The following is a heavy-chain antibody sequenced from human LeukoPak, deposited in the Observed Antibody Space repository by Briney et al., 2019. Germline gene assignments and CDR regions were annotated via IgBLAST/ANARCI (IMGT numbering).Heavy chain of an antibody. CDR1: GFTFDDYA. V-gene: IGHV3-9*01. J-gene: IGHJ3*02. CDR3: AKAFRVAVAGQDAFDI. D-gene: IGHD6-19*01. Sequence: PGRSLRLSCAASGFTFDDYAMHWVRQAPGKGLEWVSGTSWNSGSIGYADSVKGRFTISRDNAKNSLYLQMNSLRAEDTALYYCAKAFRVAVAGQDAFDIWGQGTMVTVSS. CDR2: TSWNSGSI.